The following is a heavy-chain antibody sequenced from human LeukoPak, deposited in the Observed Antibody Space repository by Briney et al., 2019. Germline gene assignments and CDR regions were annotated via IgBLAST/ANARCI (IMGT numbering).Heavy chain of an antibody. CDR3: ATELATVITIARHY. D-gene: IGHD4-23*01. Sequence: ASVKVSCKVSGYTLTELSMHWVRQAHGKGLEWMGGFDPEDGGTIYAQKFQGRVTMTEDTSTDTAYMELSSLRSEDTAVYYCATELATVITIARHYWGQGTLVTVSS. CDR2: FDPEDGGT. V-gene: IGHV1-24*01. J-gene: IGHJ4*02. CDR1: GYTLTELS.